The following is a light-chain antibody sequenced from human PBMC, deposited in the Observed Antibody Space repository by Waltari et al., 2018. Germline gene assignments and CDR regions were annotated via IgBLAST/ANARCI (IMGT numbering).Light chain of an antibody. CDR1: DTDIGRHNF. CDR2: DVN. CDR3: SSYTTGRTYV. J-gene: IGLJ1*01. V-gene: IGLV2-14*03. Sequence: QSALTQPASVSGSPGQSIAISCTGTDTDIGRHNFVSWYRQRPGEVPNLIIYDVNRRLAGISSRFSGSKFGNTASLTISGLQTEDEAVYYCSSYTTGRTYVFGTGTKVTVL.